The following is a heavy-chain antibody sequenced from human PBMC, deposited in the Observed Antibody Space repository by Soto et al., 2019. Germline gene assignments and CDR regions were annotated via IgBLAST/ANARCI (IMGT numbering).Heavy chain of an antibody. D-gene: IGHD6-19*01. CDR1: GFNFSSYV. CDR2: ISGSGDST. CDR3: AKRWGVAGTYYSMDV. J-gene: IGHJ6*02. V-gene: IGHV3-23*01. Sequence: GGSLRLSCAASGFNFSSYVMSWVRQAPGKGLEWVSAISGSGDSTYYADSVKGRFTLSRDNLENTPYLQMNSLRGEDTAVYYCAKRWGVAGTYYSMDVWGQGTTVTVSS.